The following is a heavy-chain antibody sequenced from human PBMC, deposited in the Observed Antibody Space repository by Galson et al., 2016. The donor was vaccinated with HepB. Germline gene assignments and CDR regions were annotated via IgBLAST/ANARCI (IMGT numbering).Heavy chain of an antibody. J-gene: IGHJ4*02. CDR3: ARPINMALDY. CDR2: IYYXGNT. CDR1: XXSIXXXSXX. Sequence: ETLXLTCTVXXXSIXXXSXXXSWXXXPPGKGLEWIGNIYYXGNTYYNPSLNSRVTISVDTSKNQFSLKLSSVTAADTAVYYCARPINMALDYWGQGYLVTVSS. D-gene: IGHD5-24*01. V-gene: IGHV4-39*01.